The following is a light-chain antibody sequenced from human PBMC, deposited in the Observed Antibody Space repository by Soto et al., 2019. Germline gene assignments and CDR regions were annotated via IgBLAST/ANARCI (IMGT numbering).Light chain of an antibody. Sequence: EIVLTQSPGTLSLSPGERATLSFRASQSVMSRFLAWYQQKSGQAPRLLIYGTSIRAAGIPERFSGSGSGTDFTLTISRLEPEDFAVYYCLRYDSSRTFGQGTKVEMK. CDR3: LRYDSSRT. V-gene: IGKV3-20*01. CDR1: QSVMSRF. CDR2: GTS. J-gene: IGKJ1*01.